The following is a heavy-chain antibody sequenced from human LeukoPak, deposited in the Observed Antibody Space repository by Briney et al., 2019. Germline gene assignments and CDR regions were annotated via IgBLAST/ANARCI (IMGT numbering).Heavy chain of an antibody. CDR2: ISYDGSNK. V-gene: IGHV3-30*18. Sequence: GRSLRLSCAASGFTFSSYGMHWVRQAPGKGLEWVAVISYDGSNKYYADSVKGRFTISRDNSKNTLYLQMNSLRAEDTAVYYCAKLLRYGDYETDYWGQGTLVTVSS. D-gene: IGHD4-17*01. CDR1: GFTFSSYG. J-gene: IGHJ4*02. CDR3: AKLLRYGDYETDY.